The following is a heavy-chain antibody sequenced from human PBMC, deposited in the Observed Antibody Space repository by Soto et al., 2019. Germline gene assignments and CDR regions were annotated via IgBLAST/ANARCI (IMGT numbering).Heavy chain of an antibody. D-gene: IGHD3-16*01. Sequence: LETLSLTCTVSGDSVRNQDWSWIRRPPGRGLEWIGYIYRSGSTKYNPSLKSRLTISVDTSKNQFSLKLSSVTAADTAVYYCARTLDYGHMDVWGKGTTVTVSS. CDR2: IYRSGST. CDR1: GDSVRNQD. J-gene: IGHJ6*03. CDR3: ARTLDYGHMDV. V-gene: IGHV4-4*09.